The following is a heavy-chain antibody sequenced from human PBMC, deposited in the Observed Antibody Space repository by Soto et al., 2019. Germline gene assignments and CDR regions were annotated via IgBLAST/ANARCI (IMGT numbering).Heavy chain of an antibody. CDR1: GYTFTSHG. V-gene: IGHV1-18*04. Sequence: ASVKVSCKTSGYTFTSHGISWVRWAPGRGLEWMGWISAYNGDTKYAQRVQDRVSMTTDTSTATAYIELRSLRFDDTAIYFCARTHWQTDYLEGFDFWGQGTPVTVSS. J-gene: IGHJ4*02. CDR3: ARTHWQTDYLEGFDF. D-gene: IGHD1-1*01. CDR2: ISAYNGDT.